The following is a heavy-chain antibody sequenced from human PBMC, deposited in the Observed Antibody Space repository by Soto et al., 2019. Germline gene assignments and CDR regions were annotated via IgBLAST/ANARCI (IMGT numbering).Heavy chain of an antibody. J-gene: IGHJ6*02. V-gene: IGHV4-59*01. CDR3: ARYSYYYGMDV. CDR1: GGSISSYY. CDR2: IYYTGST. Sequence: QVQLQESGPGLVKPSETLSLTCTVSGGSISSYYWSWIRQPPGKGLEWVGYIYYTGSTNYNPSLKSRVTISVDTSKNPFSLKLSSVTAADTAVYYCARYSYYYGMDVWGQGTTVTVAS.